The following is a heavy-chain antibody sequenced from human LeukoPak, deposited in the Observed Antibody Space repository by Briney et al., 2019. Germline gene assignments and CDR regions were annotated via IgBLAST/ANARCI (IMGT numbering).Heavy chain of an antibody. V-gene: IGHV3-9*01. J-gene: IGHJ4*02. CDR1: GFSFDDFA. CDR3: ATRYASGLIADY. D-gene: IGHD3-10*01. CDR2: ITWNGGTI. Sequence: GGSLRLSCAASGFSFDDFAMHWVRQAPGKGLEWVSGITWNGGTIDYADSVKGRFTISRDNAKNSLHLQMNSLRAEDTALYYCATRYASGLIADYWGQGTLVTVSS.